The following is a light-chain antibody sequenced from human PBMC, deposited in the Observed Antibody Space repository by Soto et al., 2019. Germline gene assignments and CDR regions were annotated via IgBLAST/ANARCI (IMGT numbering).Light chain of an antibody. CDR2: AAS. J-gene: IGKJ1*01. V-gene: IGKV1-39*01. CDR1: QSINNW. Sequence: DIQMTQSPPTLSASVGDRVTITCRASQSINNWLAWYQQKPGKVPKLLIYAASTLQSGVPSRFSGSGSGTDFTLTISSLQPEDFATYYCQQSYSTTWTFGQGTKVDIK. CDR3: QQSYSTTWT.